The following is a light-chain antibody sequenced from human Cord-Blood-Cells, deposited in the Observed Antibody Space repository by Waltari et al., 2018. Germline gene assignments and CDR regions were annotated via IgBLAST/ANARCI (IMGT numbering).Light chain of an antibody. J-gene: IGKJ4*01. Sequence: MTQSPSSFSASTGDRVTITCRASQGISSYLAWYQQKPGKAPKLLIYAASTLQSGVPSRFSGSGSGTDFTLTISCLQSEDFATYYCQQYYSYPLTFGGGTKV. CDR2: AAS. CDR1: QGISSY. V-gene: IGKV1-8*01. CDR3: QQYYSYPLT.